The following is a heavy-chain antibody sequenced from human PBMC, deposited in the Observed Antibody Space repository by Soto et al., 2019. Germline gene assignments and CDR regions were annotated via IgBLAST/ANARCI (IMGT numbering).Heavy chain of an antibody. CDR2: ISSSSSTI. CDR3: ARDQVRHDYAGNSAIY. CDR1: GFTFSSYS. D-gene: IGHD4-17*01. Sequence: EVQLVESGGGLVQPGGSLRLSCAASGFTFSSYSMNWVRQAPGKGLEWVSYISSSSSTIYYADSVKGRFTISRDNAKNSLYLQMNSLRDEDTAVYYCARDQVRHDYAGNSAIYWGQGTLVTVSS. V-gene: IGHV3-48*02. J-gene: IGHJ4*02.